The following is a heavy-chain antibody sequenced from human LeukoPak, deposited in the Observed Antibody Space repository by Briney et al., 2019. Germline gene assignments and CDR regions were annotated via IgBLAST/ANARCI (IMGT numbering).Heavy chain of an antibody. D-gene: IGHD6-19*01. Sequence: GGSLRLSCEASEFRFSRYGMHWVRQVPGKGLEWLAILSHDGRVEFYADSVKGQFTISRDNSKNTLYLQMKSLKSEDTAVYYCAKERNLEIAVAGTIFDYWGQGTLVTVSS. J-gene: IGHJ4*02. CDR1: EFRFSRYG. CDR3: AKERNLEIAVAGTIFDY. V-gene: IGHV3-30*18. CDR2: LSHDGRVE.